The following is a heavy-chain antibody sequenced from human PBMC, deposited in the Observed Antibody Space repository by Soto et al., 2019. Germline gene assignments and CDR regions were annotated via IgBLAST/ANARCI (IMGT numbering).Heavy chain of an antibody. CDR3: ATLRGVATITNYFDY. D-gene: IGHD5-12*01. CDR2: IYYSGST. J-gene: IGHJ4*02. Sequence: SENLFLTCTVSCGSLSSYYWSWIRQAPGKGLEWIGDIYYSGSTNYNPSLKSRVTISIDTSKNQFSLKLSSVTAADTAVYYCATLRGVATITNYFDYWGQGTLVTVSS. CDR1: CGSLSSYY. V-gene: IGHV4-59*08.